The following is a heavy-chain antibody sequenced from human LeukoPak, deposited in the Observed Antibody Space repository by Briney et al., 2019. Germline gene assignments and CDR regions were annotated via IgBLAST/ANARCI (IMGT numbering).Heavy chain of an antibody. D-gene: IGHD6-13*01. CDR1: GFTFSSYD. V-gene: IGHV3-13*01. CDR2: IGTAGEI. CDR3: ARAAYSSTWYSRYFDL. J-gene: IGHJ2*01. Sequence: GGSLRLSCAASGFTFSSYDIHWVRQATGKGLEWVSGIGTAGEIYYPGSVKGRFTISRENATNSLYLQMNRLRAGDTAVYYCARAAYSSTWYSRYFDLWGRGTLVTVSS.